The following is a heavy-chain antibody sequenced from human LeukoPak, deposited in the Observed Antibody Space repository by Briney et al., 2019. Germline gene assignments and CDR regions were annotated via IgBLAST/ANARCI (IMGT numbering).Heavy chain of an antibody. Sequence: GGSLRLSCAASGFTFSSYWMTWVRQAPGKGLEWVASIKQDGSDKYYVDSVKGRFTISRDNAKNSLYLQLNSLRAEDTAVYYCASGTYYYYFDYWGQGTLVTVSS. D-gene: IGHD1-26*01. CDR3: ASGTYYYYFDY. CDR1: GFTFSSYW. V-gene: IGHV3-7*01. J-gene: IGHJ4*02. CDR2: IKQDGSDK.